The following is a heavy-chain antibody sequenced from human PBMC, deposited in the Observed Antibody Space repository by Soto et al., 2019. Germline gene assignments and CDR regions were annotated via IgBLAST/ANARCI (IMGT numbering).Heavy chain of an antibody. V-gene: IGHV4-34*01. D-gene: IGHD1-26*01. CDR1: GGSFSGYY. CDR3: ARGHGPWELLTRGAFEI. J-gene: IGHJ3*02. CDR2: INHSGST. Sequence: PSETLSLTCAVYGGSFSGYYWSWIRQPPGKGLEWIGEINHSGSTNYNPSLKSRVTISVDTSKNQFSLKLSSVTAADTAVYYCARGHGPWELLTRGAFEIWGQGTMVTVSS.